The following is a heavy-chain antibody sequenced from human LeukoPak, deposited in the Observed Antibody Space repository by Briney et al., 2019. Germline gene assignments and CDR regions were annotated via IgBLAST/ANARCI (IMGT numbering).Heavy chain of an antibody. D-gene: IGHD3-16*01. CDR3: AKVLGGTGYFDY. Sequence: GRSLRLSCAASGFTFRTCGMHWVRQAPGKGLEWVAAIWNDGSSKHYGDSVKGRFTISRDNSKNTVYLQMNSLRVEDTAVYYCAKVLGGTGYFDYWGQGTLVTVSS. CDR2: IWNDGSSK. V-gene: IGHV3-33*06. CDR1: GFTFRTCG. J-gene: IGHJ4*02.